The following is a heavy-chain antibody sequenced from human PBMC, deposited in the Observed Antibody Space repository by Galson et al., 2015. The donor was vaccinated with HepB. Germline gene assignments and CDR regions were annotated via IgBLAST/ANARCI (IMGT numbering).Heavy chain of an antibody. CDR1: GYTFTSYS. J-gene: IGHJ6*02. Sequence: SVKVSCKASGYTFTSYSMHWVRQAPGQGLEWMGIINPRGGSTSYAQKFQGRVTMTRDTSTSTVYMELSSLRSEDTAVYYCARVMTTVTRHPHSYYYYGMDVWGHGTTVTVSS. D-gene: IGHD4-11*01. CDR2: INPRGGST. CDR3: ARVMTTVTRHPHSYYYYGMDV. V-gene: IGHV1-46*01.